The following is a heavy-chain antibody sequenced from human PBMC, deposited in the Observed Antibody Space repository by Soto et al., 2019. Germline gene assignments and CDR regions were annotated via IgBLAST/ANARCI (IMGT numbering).Heavy chain of an antibody. CDR3: ASLYYYGSGSYSPYYYYYYMDV. CDR2: IYYSGST. CDR1: GGSISSSSYY. J-gene: IGHJ6*03. D-gene: IGHD3-10*01. V-gene: IGHV4-39*01. Sequence: TSETLSLTCTVSGGSISSSSYYWGWIRQPPGKGLEWIGSIYYSGSTYYNPSLKSRVTISVDTSKNQFSLKLSSVTAADTAVYYCASLYYYGSGSYSPYYYYYYMDVWGKGTTVTVSS.